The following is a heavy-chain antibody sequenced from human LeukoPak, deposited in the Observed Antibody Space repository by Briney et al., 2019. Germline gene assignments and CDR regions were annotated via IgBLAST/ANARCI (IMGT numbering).Heavy chain of an antibody. CDR2: INPNSGCT. Sequence: ASVKVSCKASGYTFTGYYMHWVRQAPGQGLEWMGWINPNSGCTNYAQKFQGRVTMTRDTSISTAYMELSRLRSDDTAVYYCARDRSPAPGRSYGRGHFDYWGQGTLVTVSS. J-gene: IGHJ4*02. CDR3: ARDRSPAPGRSYGRGHFDY. CDR1: GYTFTGYY. D-gene: IGHD5-18*01. V-gene: IGHV1-2*02.